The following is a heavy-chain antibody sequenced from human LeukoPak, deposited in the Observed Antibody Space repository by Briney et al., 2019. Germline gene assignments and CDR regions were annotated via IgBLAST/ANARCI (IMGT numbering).Heavy chain of an antibody. CDR2: INSDGSST. CDR1: GFTFSSYW. J-gene: IGHJ3*02. V-gene: IGHV3-74*01. Sequence: PGGSLRLSCAASGFTFSSYWMHWVRQAPGKGLVWVSYINSDGSSTTYADSVKGRFTISRDNAKNSLYLQMNSLRAEDTALYYCTRAGLAGTRAFDIWGQGTMVTVSS. D-gene: IGHD1-7*01. CDR3: TRAGLAGTRAFDI.